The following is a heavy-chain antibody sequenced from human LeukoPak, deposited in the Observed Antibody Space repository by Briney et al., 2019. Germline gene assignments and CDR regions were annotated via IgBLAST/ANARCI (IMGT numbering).Heavy chain of an antibody. CDR3: ARDPQSNYSGRSDY. CDR1: GGTFSSYA. J-gene: IGHJ4*02. D-gene: IGHD1-26*01. Sequence: ASVKVSCKASGGTFSSYAISWVRQAPGQGLEWMGWISAYNGNTDYAQKLQGRVTMTTDTSTSTAYMELRSLRSDDTAVYYCARDPQSNYSGRSDYWGQGTLVTVSS. V-gene: IGHV1-18*01. CDR2: ISAYNGNT.